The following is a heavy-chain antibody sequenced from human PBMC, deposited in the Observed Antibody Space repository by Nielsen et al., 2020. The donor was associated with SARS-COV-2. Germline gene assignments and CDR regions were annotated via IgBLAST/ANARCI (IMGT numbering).Heavy chain of an antibody. Sequence: GVLKISCAASGFTFSSYWMSWVRQAPGKGLEWVANIKQDGSEKYYVDSVKGRFTISRDNAKNSLYLQMNSLRAEDTAVYYCARASIAARIYYYYMDVWGKGTTVTVSS. V-gene: IGHV3-7*03. CDR3: ARASIAARIYYYYMDV. CDR1: GFTFSSYW. J-gene: IGHJ6*03. CDR2: IKQDGSEK. D-gene: IGHD6-6*01.